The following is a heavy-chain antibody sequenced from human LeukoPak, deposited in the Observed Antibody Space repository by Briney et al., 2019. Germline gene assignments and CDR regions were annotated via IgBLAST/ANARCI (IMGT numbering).Heavy chain of an antibody. Sequence: GGSLRLSCAASGFTFSSYGMRWVRQAPGKGLEWVAVIWYDGSNKYYADSVRGRFTISRDNSKNTLYLQMNSLRAEDAAVCYCARSFGIAAAGLYYGMDVWGQGTTVTVSS. J-gene: IGHJ6*02. CDR2: IWYDGSNK. V-gene: IGHV3-33*01. CDR1: GFTFSSYG. CDR3: ARSFGIAAAGLYYGMDV. D-gene: IGHD6-13*01.